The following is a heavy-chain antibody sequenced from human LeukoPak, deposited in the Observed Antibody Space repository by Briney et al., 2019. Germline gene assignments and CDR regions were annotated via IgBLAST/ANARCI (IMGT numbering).Heavy chain of an antibody. D-gene: IGHD6-6*01. CDR3: ARDLPGSSSFFY. CDR1: GGSISSHY. Sequence: SETLSLTCTVSGGSISSHYWSWIRQPPGKGLGWIGYIYYSGSTNYNPSLKSRVTISVDTSKNQFSLKLSSVTAADTAVYYCARDLPGSSSFFYWGQGTLVTVSS. J-gene: IGHJ4*02. CDR2: IYYSGST. V-gene: IGHV4-59*11.